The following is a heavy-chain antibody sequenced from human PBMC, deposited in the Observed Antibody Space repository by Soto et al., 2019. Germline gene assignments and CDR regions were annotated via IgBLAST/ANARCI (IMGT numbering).Heavy chain of an antibody. CDR1: GFTFSSYS. V-gene: IGHV3-21*01. CDR3: ARGAYGDYGGDLDY. J-gene: IGHJ4*02. Sequence: GGSLRLSCAASGFTFSSYSMNWVRQAPGKGLEWVSSISSSSSYIYYADSVKGRFTISRDNAKNSLYLQMNSLRAEDTAVYYCARGAYGDYGGDLDYWGQGTLVTVSS. D-gene: IGHD4-17*01. CDR2: ISSSSSYI.